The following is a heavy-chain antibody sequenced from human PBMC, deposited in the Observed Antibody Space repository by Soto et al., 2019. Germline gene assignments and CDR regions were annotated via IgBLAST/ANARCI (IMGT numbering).Heavy chain of an antibody. J-gene: IGHJ5*02. V-gene: IGHV4-59*01. CDR1: GGPISSYY. CDR2: IHYSGST. Sequence: PSETLSLTCTVSGGPISSYYWTWIRQPPGKGLEWIGYIHYSGSTDYNSSLKSRVTISLDPCKNQFSLRLSSVTAADTALYYCTRGRNSRGKYCGNDSYDLLEPYGQRTLVTVCS. D-gene: IGHD2-21*01. CDR3: TRGRNSRGKYCGNDSYDLLEP.